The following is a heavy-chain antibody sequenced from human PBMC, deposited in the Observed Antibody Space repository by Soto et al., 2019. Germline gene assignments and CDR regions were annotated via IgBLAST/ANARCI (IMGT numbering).Heavy chain of an antibody. CDR1: GGSISSGGYY. V-gene: IGHV4-31*03. J-gene: IGHJ6*02. CDR2: IYYSGRT. D-gene: IGHD5-12*01. Sequence: QVQLQESGPGLVKPSQTLSLTCPVSGGSISSGGYYWSWIRQHPGKVLEWIGYIYYSGRTYYNPSLTSRVTISVDPSKNQCSLNLSSVTAADTAVYYCAREKLGSGYYYYGMDVWGQGTTVTVSS. CDR3: AREKLGSGYYYYGMDV.